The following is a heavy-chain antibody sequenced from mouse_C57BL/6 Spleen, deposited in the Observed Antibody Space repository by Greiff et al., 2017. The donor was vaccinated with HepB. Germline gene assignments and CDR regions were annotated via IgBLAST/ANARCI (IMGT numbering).Heavy chain of an antibody. CDR1: GFTFSDYG. V-gene: IGHV5-17*01. CDR3: ARAGGSSYGYFDV. J-gene: IGHJ1*03. D-gene: IGHD1-1*01. Sequence: EVNVVESGGGLVKPGGSLKLSCAASGFTFSDYGMHWVRQAPEKGLEWVAYISSGSSTIYYADTVKGRFTISRDNAKNTLFLQMTSLRSEDTAMYYCARAGGSSYGYFDVWGTGTTVTVSS. CDR2: ISSGSSTI.